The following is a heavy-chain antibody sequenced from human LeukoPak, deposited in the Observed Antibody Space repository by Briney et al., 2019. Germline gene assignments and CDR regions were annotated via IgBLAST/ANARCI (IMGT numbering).Heavy chain of an antibody. CDR3: ARGSGSFGDILTGYYYYYMDV. D-gene: IGHD3-9*01. V-gene: IGHV1-8*01. CDR2: MNPNSGNT. J-gene: IGHJ6*03. Sequence: GASVKVSCKASGYTFTSYDINWVRQATGQGLEWMGWMNPNSGNTGYAQKFQGRVTITRNTSISTAYMELSSLRSEDTAVYYCARGSGSFGDILTGYYYYYMDVWGKGTTVTVSS. CDR1: GYTFTSYD.